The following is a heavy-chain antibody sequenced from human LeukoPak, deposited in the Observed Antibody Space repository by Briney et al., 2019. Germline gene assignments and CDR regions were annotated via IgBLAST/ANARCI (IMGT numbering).Heavy chain of an antibody. CDR1: DGSISNYY. CDR3: ARGEDGTGDYRPTYFDS. CDR2: IYYSGST. Sequence: SETLSLTCTVSDGSISNYYCSWIRQPPGKGLEWIGFIYYSGSTNYNPSLRSRVTISIDTSKNQFSLKLTSVTAADTAVYYCARGEDGTGDYRPTYFDSWGQGTLVTVSS. V-gene: IGHV4-59*12. J-gene: IGHJ4*02. D-gene: IGHD4-17*01.